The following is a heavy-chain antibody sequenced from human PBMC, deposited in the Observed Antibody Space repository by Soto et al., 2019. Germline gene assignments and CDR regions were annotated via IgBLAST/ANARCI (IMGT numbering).Heavy chain of an antibody. V-gene: IGHV3-73*01. D-gene: IGHD3-22*01. Sequence: GGSLRLSCAASGFTFSGSAMHWVRQASGKGLEWVGRIRSKANSYATAYAASVKGRFTISRDDSKNTAYLQMNSLKTEDTAVYYCTRHGSDSSGYYRYDYWGQGTLVTVSS. CDR2: IRSKANSYAT. J-gene: IGHJ4*02. CDR3: TRHGSDSSGYYRYDY. CDR1: GFTFSGSA.